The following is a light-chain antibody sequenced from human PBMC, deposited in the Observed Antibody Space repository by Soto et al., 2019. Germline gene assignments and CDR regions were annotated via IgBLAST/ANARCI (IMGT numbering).Light chain of an antibody. CDR3: KHFANLPMT. Sequence: EIVLTQSPGTLSLSPGERATLSCRASQSVSSSYLAWYQQKPGQAPRLLIYDASNRATGIPARFSGSGSGTEFTLTISSLQPQDIATYYCKHFANLPMTFGQGTRLEIK. J-gene: IGKJ5*01. CDR2: DAS. V-gene: IGKV3-20*01. CDR1: QSVSSSY.